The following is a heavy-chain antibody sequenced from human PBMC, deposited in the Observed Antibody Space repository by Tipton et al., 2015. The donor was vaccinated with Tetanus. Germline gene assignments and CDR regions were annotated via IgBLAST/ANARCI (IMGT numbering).Heavy chain of an antibody. J-gene: IGHJ5*02. V-gene: IGHV4-61*02. CDR1: GASVSSGDSY. CDR3: ARALKQGANWFDP. D-gene: IGHD3-16*01. CDR2: IYSSGTT. Sequence: GLVKPSQTLSLTCTVSGASVSSGDSYWNWIRQPAGKGLEWIGRIYSSGTTNYDPSLRGRVTMSIDTSKNRFSLKLDSVTAADTAIYYCARALKQGANWFDPWGQGTLVTVSS.